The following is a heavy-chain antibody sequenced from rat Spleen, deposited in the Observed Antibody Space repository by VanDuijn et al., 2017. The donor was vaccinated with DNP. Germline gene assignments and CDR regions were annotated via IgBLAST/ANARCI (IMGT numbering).Heavy chain of an antibody. CDR2: LSSAGNT. D-gene: IGHD1-4*01. Sequence: EVQLQESGPGLVKPSQSLSLTCSVTGYSITSNHKWNWIRKFPGKKLEWMGYLSSAGNTNYNPSLQSRISITRDTSKNQFFLQVNSVTTEDTATYYCARSRYNNYAMDAWGRGTSVTVSS. J-gene: IGHJ4*01. CDR1: GYSITSNHK. V-gene: IGHV3-3*01. CDR3: ARSRYNNYAMDA.